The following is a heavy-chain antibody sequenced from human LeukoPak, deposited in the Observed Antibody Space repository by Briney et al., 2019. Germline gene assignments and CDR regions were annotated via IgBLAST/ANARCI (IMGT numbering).Heavy chain of an antibody. CDR3: ASLASAEVVTPPDY. CDR2: ISSSDSTI. J-gene: IGHJ4*02. Sequence: GGSLRLSCAASGFTFSSYEMHWVRQPPGKGLEWVSYISSSDSTIYYADSVKGRFTISRDNAKNSLYLQMNSLRAEDTAVYYCASLASAEVVTPPDYWGQGTLVTVSS. V-gene: IGHV3-48*03. CDR1: GFTFSSYE. D-gene: IGHD4-23*01.